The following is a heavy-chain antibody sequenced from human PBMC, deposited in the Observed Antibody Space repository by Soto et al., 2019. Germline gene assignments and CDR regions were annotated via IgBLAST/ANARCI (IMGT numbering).Heavy chain of an antibody. CDR2: IYYSGST. D-gene: IGHD3-10*01. J-gene: IGHJ4*02. CDR3: ARHAEIAIGWFPGYYFEY. V-gene: IGHV4-39*01. CDR1: GGSISSSSYD. Sequence: PSETLSLTCTVSGGSISSSSYDWGWIRQPPGKGLEWIGSIYYSGSTYYNPSLKSRVTISVDTSKNQFSLKLSSVTAADTAVYYCARHAEIAIGWFPGYYFEYWGQGTLVTVSS.